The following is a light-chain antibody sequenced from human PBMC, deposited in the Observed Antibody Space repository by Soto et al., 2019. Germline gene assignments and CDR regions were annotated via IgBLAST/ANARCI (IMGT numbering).Light chain of an antibody. J-gene: IGKJ5*01. CDR2: DVS. V-gene: IGKV3-15*01. CDR1: QGVTTN. CDR3: QQRNNWPIT. Sequence: EIVMTQSPATLSVSPGARATLSCRAGQGVTTNFAWYQQKSGQSPRLLIYDVSIRATGVPDRLSGTGSETDLNLTISGLQSEDSAVYYCQQRNNWPITCGQGTRLEI.